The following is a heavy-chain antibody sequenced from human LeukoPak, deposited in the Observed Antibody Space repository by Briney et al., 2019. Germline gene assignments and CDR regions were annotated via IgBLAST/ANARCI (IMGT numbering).Heavy chain of an antibody. Sequence: PSETLSLTCAVYGESFSGYYWSWIRQPPGKGLEWIGEINHSGSTNYNPSRKSRVTISVDTSKNQFSLKLSSVTAADTAVYYCARPGGWYRYYFHYWGQGTLVTVFS. V-gene: IGHV4-34*01. J-gene: IGHJ4*02. CDR2: INHSGST. CDR1: GESFSGYY. D-gene: IGHD6-19*01. CDR3: ARPGGWYRYYFHY.